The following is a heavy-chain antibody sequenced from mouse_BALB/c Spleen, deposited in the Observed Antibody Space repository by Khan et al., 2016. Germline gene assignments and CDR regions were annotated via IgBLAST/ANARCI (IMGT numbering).Heavy chain of an antibody. D-gene: IGHD2-4*01. CDR2: INYRGST. CDR3: ARFDYDRGNFNY. Sequence: EVQLQESGPGLVKPSQSLSLTCTVTGYSITSDYAWNWIRQFPGNKLEWMGYINYRGSTSYNPSLKSRNSNNRDTSKNQFFLQLNSVTIEDTATYDWARFDYDRGNFNYWGQGTTLTVSS. CDR1: GYSITSDYA. J-gene: IGHJ2*01. V-gene: IGHV3-2*02.